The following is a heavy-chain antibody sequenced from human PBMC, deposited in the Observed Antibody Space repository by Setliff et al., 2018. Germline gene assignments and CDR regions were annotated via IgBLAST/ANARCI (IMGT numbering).Heavy chain of an antibody. D-gene: IGHD3-16*01. CDR2: MHPNSGNT. CDR3: VTAQGAEHFDY. V-gene: IGHV1-8*01. Sequence: GALVKVSCKTLGKSFTKYDFHWVRQATGQGLEWMGWMHPNSGNTGYAQKFQGRVTMTSNTAINTAYMELMRLTSEDPAVYYCVTAQGAEHFDYWGQGSLVTVSS. J-gene: IGHJ4*02. CDR1: GKSFTKYD.